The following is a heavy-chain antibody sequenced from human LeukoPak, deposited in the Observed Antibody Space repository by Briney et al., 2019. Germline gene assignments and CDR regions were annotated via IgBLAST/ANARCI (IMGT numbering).Heavy chain of an antibody. V-gene: IGHV3-48*03. CDR2: ISSSGSTI. CDR3: AKSSGPWGSGYSFDAFDI. CDR1: GFTFSSYE. D-gene: IGHD3-22*01. Sequence: GGSLRLSCAASGFTFSSYEMNWVRQAPGKGLEWVSYISSSGSTIYYADSVKGRFTISRDNAKNSLYLQMNSLRGEDTAVYYCAKSSGPWGSGYSFDAFDIWGQGTMVTVSS. J-gene: IGHJ3*02.